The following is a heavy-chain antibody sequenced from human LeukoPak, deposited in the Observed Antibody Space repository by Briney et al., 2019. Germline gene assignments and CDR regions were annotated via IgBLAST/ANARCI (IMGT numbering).Heavy chain of an antibody. V-gene: IGHV3-30*02. CDR2: IRYDGGNK. CDR3: ARVNMGSGDDSSGYYFGDY. CDR1: GFTFSRYG. D-gene: IGHD3-22*01. Sequence: GGSLRLSCAASGFTFSRYGMHWVRQAPGKGLEWMAFIRYDGGNKDYADSVKGRFTISRDNSKNTLYLQMNSLRAEDTAVYYCARVNMGSGDDSSGYYFGDYWGQGTLVTVSS. J-gene: IGHJ4*02.